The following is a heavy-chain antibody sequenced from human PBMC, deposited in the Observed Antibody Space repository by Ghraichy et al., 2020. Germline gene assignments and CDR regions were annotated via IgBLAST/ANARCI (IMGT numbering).Heavy chain of an antibody. V-gene: IGHV3-15*01. Sequence: GGSLRLSCAASGFTFSNAWMSWVRQAPGKGLEWVGRIKSKTDGGTTDYAAPVKGRFTISRDDSKNTLYLQMNSLKTEDTAVYYCTTDFCADYDSSGYYCDYWGQGTLVTVSS. CDR2: IKSKTDGGTT. D-gene: IGHD3-22*01. J-gene: IGHJ4*02. CDR1: GFTFSNAW. CDR3: TTDFCADYDSSGYYCDY.